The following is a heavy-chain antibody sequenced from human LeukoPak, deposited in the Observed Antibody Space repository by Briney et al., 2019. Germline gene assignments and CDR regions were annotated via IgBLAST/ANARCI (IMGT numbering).Heavy chain of an antibody. V-gene: IGHV4-61*02. D-gene: IGHD3-10*01. CDR3: ARQNGGSGSEYYYGMDV. CDR2: IYTSGST. Sequence: SQTLSLTCTVSGGSISSGSYYWSWIRQPAGKGLEWIGRIYTSGSTNYNPSLKSRVTISVDTSKNQFSLKLSSVTAADTAVYYCARQNGGSGSEYYYGMDVWGKGTTVTVSS. J-gene: IGHJ6*04. CDR1: GGSISSGSYY.